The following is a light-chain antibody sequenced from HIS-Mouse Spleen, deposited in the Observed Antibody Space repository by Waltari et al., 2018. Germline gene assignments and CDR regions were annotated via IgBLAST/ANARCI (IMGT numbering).Light chain of an antibody. J-gene: IGKJ4*01. CDR2: AAS. V-gene: IGKV1-16*02. CDR1: QGISNY. Sequence: QMTQSPSSLCACVGDRVTRTWRASQGISNYLAWFQQKPGKAPKSLIYAASSLQSGVPSKFSGAGSLPPFALPISSLQPEDFATYYCQQYNSYPFGGGTKVEIK. CDR3: QQYNSYP.